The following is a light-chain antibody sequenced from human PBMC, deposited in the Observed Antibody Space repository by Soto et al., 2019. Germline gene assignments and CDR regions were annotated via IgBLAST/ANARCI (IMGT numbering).Light chain of an antibody. V-gene: IGKV3-11*01. J-gene: IGKJ4*01. CDR3: QQRSNWLT. CDR2: DAS. CDR1: QSVRSY. Sequence: EIVLTQSPDTLSLSPGERATLSCRASQSVRSYLAWYQQKPGQAPRLLIHDASNRATGIPARFSGSGSGTDFTLTISSLEPEDFAVYYCQQRSNWLTFGGGTKVDIK.